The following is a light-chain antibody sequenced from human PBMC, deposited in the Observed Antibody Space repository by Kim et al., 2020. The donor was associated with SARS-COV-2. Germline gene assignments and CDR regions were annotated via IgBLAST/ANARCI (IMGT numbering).Light chain of an antibody. CDR1: SSNIGYNY. Sequence: QSVLTQPPSASGTPGQRVTISCSGSSSNIGYNYVYWYQQLPGTAPKLLIYRNNQRPSGVPDRFSGSKSGTSASLAISGLRSEDEADYHCAAWDDSLSGMVFGVGTQLTVL. CDR3: AAWDDSLSGMV. CDR2: RNN. V-gene: IGLV1-47*01. J-gene: IGLJ2*01.